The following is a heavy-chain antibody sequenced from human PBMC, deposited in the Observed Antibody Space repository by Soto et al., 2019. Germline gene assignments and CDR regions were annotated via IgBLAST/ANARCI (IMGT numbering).Heavy chain of an antibody. CDR2: IYSGGTT. CDR1: GFSVSRNY. V-gene: IGHV3-53*01. Sequence: GGGMIKPGGSLRLSCAVPGFSVSRNYMSWVRQAPGKGLEWVSLIYSGGTTSYADSVKGRFIISRDSSKNTLFLQMNSLRVEDTAVYYCARRYIVGVTGDYWGQGTLVTVSS. J-gene: IGHJ4*02. CDR3: ARRYIVGVTGDY. D-gene: IGHD1-26*01.